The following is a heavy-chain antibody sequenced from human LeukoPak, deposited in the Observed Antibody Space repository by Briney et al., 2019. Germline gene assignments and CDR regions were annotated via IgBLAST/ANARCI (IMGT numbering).Heavy chain of an antibody. J-gene: IGHJ6*04. Sequence: GRPLRLSCAASGFTFNTYTMNWVRQAPGKGLEWVALISYDGTNEYYADSVKGRFTISRDNSKHTVSVQMNSLRIEDTAVYYCARAGGCSGGSCYYYYYGMDVWGKGTTVTVSS. D-gene: IGHD2-15*01. CDR3: ARAGGCSGGSCYYYYYGMDV. CDR2: ISYDGTNE. V-gene: IGHV3-30*04. CDR1: GFTFNTYT.